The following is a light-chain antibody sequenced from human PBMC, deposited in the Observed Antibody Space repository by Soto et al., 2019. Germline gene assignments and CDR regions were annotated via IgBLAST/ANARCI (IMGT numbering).Light chain of an antibody. CDR2: EGS. Sequence: QSALTQPASVSGSPGQSITISCTGTSSDVGSYNLVSWYQQHPGKAPKLMIYEGSKRPSGVYNRFSGSKSGNTASLTISGLQAEDEAYYYCCSYAGTSTFYVFGTGTKLTVL. CDR3: CSYAGTSTFYV. CDR1: SSDVGSYNL. V-gene: IGLV2-23*01. J-gene: IGLJ1*01.